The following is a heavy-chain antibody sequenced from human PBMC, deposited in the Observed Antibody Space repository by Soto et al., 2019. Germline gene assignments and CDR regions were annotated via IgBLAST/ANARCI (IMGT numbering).Heavy chain of an antibody. V-gene: IGHV3-23*01. CDR2: ISGGGDSI. CDR1: GFTFSSYA. CDR3: AKERDHGAERYHFDY. D-gene: IGHD1-1*01. J-gene: IGHJ4*02. Sequence: LSCAASGFTFSSYAMTWVRQAPGKGLEWVSAISGGGDSIYYADSVKGRFTISRDQSKNTLYLQMHSLRAEDTAVYFCAKERDHGAERYHFDYWGQGTLVTVYS.